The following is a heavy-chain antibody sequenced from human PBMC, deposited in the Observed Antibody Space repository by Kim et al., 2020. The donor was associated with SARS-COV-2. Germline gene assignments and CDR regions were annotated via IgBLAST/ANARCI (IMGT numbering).Heavy chain of an antibody. CDR3: ARRTYDYIWGSPVPYYYMDV. J-gene: IGHJ6*03. Sequence: GGSLRLSCAASGFTFDDYGMSWVRQAPGKGLEWVSGINWNGGSTGYADSVKGRFTISRDNAKNSLYLQMNSLRAEDTALYYCARRTYDYIWGSPVPYYYMDVWGKGTTVTVSS. D-gene: IGHD3-16*01. CDR2: INWNGGST. V-gene: IGHV3-20*04. CDR1: GFTFDDYG.